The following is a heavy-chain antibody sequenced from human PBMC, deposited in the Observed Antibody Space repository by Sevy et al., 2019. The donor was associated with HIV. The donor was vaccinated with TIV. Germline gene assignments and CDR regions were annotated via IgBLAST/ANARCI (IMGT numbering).Heavy chain of an antibody. CDR3: AKDLMRIFGVVISFYYYGMDV. J-gene: IGHJ6*02. CDR2: ISGSGGST. D-gene: IGHD3-3*01. CDR1: GFTFSSYA. Sequence: GGSLRLSCAASGFTFSSYAMSWVRQAPGKGLEWVSAISGSGGSTYYADSVKGRFTISRDNSKNTLYLQMNGLRAEDTAVYYCAKDLMRIFGVVISFYYYGMDVWGQGTTVTVSS. V-gene: IGHV3-23*01.